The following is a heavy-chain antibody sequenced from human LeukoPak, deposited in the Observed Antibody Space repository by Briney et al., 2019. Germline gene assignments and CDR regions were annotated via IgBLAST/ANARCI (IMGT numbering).Heavy chain of an antibody. Sequence: GGSLRLSCAASGFTFSDYYMSWIRQAPGKGLEWVSYISSSGSTIYYADSVKGRFTISRDNAKNSLYLQMNSLRAEDTAVYYCASDLCGGDCYWFDPWGQGTLVTVSS. CDR1: GFTFSDYY. CDR2: ISSSGSTI. D-gene: IGHD2-21*02. J-gene: IGHJ5*02. CDR3: ASDLCGGDCYWFDP. V-gene: IGHV3-11*04.